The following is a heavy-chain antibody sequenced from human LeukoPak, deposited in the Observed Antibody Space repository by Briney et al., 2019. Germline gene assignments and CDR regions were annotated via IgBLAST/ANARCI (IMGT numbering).Heavy chain of an antibody. CDR3: AGGQQLENWFDP. Sequence: SQTLSLTCALSGDSVSSNSAAWNWIRQSPSRGLEWLGRTYYRSKWYNDYAVSVKSRITINPDTSKNQFSLQLNSVTPEDTAVYYCAGGQQLENWFDPWGQGTLVTVSS. V-gene: IGHV6-1*01. J-gene: IGHJ5*02. D-gene: IGHD6-13*01. CDR1: GDSVSSNSAA. CDR2: TYYRSKWYN.